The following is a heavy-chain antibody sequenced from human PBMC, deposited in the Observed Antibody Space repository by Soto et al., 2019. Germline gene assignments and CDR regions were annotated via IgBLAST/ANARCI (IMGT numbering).Heavy chain of an antibody. V-gene: IGHV3-74*01. CDR2: INGDGSTT. J-gene: IGHJ6*02. D-gene: IGHD3-10*01. CDR3: ARGIKNIYAVDV. CDR1: GFSLSGYW. Sequence: SGGSLRLSCVASGFSLSGYWMHWVRPAPGKGLVWVSRINGDGSTTNYADSVKGQFTLSRDNAESTVYLQMNSLRAEDTAVYYCARGIKNIYAVDVWGQGTTVTVSS.